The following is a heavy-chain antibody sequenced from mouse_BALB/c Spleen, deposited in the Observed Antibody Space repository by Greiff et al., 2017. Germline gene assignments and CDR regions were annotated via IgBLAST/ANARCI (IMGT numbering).Heavy chain of an antibody. CDR3: ARWIYDGYHYSVDY. CDR1: GFTFSSFG. D-gene: IGHD2-3*01. CDR2: ISSGSSTI. Sequence: EVQLVESGGGLVQPGGSRKLSCAASGFTFSSFGMHWVRQAPEKGLEWVAYISSGSSTIYYADTVKGRFTISRDNPKNTLFLQMTSLRSEDAAMYYCARWIYDGYHYSVDYWGRGTSDTVS. J-gene: IGHJ4*01. V-gene: IGHV5-17*02.